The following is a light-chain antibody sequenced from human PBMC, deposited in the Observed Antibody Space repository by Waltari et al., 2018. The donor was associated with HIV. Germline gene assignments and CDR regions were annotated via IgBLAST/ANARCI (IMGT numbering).Light chain of an antibody. J-gene: IGLJ1*01. Sequence: SYVLTQPPSVSVAPGQTARITCWGNNIGSKSGHVDQQKQGQAPVLVVYDDSDRPSGIPERFSGSNSGNTATLTISRVEAGDEADYYCQVWDSSSDHYVFGTGTKVTVL. V-gene: IGLV3-21*02. CDR3: QVWDSSSDHYV. CDR1: NIGSKS. CDR2: DDS.